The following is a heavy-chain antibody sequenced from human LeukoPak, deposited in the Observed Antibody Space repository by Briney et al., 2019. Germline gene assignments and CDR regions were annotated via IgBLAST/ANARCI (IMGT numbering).Heavy chain of an antibody. V-gene: IGHV4-39*07. CDR3: ARDRLNYFSSGTYYGPSSFFDY. CDR2: IYSSGST. Sequence: SETLSLTCTVSGGSISSSSYYWGWLRQPPGKGLEWIGRIYSSGSTYYNPSLKSRVTISVDTSKNQFSLKLSSVTAADTAVYYCARDRLNYFSSGTYYGPSSFFDYWGQGTLVTVSS. D-gene: IGHD3-10*01. CDR1: GGSISSSSYY. J-gene: IGHJ4*02.